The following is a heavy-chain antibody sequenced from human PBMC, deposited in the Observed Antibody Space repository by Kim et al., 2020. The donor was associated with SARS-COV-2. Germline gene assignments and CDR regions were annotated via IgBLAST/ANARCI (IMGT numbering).Heavy chain of an antibody. Sequence: GGSLRLSCAASGFTFSSYAMSWVRQAPGKGLEWVSAISGSGGSTYYADSVKGRFTISRDNSKNTLYLQMNSLRAEDTAVYYCAKDRTGGNYYDSSGYLDYWGQGTLLTVSS. CDR2: ISGSGGST. D-gene: IGHD3-22*01. V-gene: IGHV3-23*01. J-gene: IGHJ4*02. CDR3: AKDRTGGNYYDSSGYLDY. CDR1: GFTFSSYA.